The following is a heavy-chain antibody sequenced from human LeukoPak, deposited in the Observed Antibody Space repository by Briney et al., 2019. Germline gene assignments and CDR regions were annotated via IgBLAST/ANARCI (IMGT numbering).Heavy chain of an antibody. V-gene: IGHV4-39*07. Sequence: KPSETLSLTCTVSGDSIRSSSYYWGWIRQPPGKGLEWIGSISYSGTTYFNPSLQSRVTISVDTSKNQFSLKLSSVTAADTAVYYCARGFGELFDYYYYMDVWGKGTTVTISS. D-gene: IGHD3-10*01. CDR2: ISYSGTT. CDR1: GDSIRSSSYY. CDR3: ARGFGELFDYYYYMDV. J-gene: IGHJ6*03.